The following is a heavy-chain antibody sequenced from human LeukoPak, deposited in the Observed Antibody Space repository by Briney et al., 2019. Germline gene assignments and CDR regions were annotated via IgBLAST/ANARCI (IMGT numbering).Heavy chain of an antibody. V-gene: IGHV3-23*01. D-gene: IGHD3-22*01. Sequence: GRSLRLSCAASGFTFSSYAMSWVRQAPGKGLEWVSAISGGGGSTYYADSVKGRFTISRDNSKNTLYLQMNSLRAEDTAVYYCAKAPYYYDSSGYYYGWNYYYGMDVWGQGTTVTVSS. J-gene: IGHJ6*02. CDR3: AKAPYYYDSSGYYYGWNYYYGMDV. CDR2: ISGGGGST. CDR1: GFTFSSYA.